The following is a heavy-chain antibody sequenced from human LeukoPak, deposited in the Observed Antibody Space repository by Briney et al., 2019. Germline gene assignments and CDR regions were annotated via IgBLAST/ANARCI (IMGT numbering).Heavy chain of an antibody. CDR3: ARELRGYGDQYYYYGMDV. V-gene: IGHV3-21*01. CDR2: ISGSSSYI. CDR1: GFTFSTFT. D-gene: IGHD5-18*01. J-gene: IGHJ6*02. Sequence: GGSLRLSCAASGFTFSTFTMDWVRQAPGKGLEWVSSISGSSSYIYYADSVRGRFTISRDNAKNSLYLQMNSLRAEDTAVYYCARELRGYGDQYYYYGMDVWGQGTTVTVYS.